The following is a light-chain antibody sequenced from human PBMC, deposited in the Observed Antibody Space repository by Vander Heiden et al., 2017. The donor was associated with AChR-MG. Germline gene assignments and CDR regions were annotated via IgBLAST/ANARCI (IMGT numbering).Light chain of an antibody. Sequence: DIQMTQSPSSVSASVGDRVTITCRASQEIGSWLAWFQQKPGKAPKLLIYAASILQTGVPSRFSGSGSGTDFTLTIYGLQPEDFATYCCQQANSFPLNVGQGTKVEIK. J-gene: IGKJ2*01. CDR2: AAS. CDR1: QEIGSW. CDR3: QQANSFPLN. V-gene: IGKV1-12*01.